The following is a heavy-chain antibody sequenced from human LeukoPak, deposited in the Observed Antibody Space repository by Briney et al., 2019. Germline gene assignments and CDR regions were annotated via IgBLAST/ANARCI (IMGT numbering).Heavy chain of an antibody. Sequence: GASVKVSCKASGYTFTGYYMHWVRQAPGQGLEWMGWINPHTGVTNYAQKFQGRVIMTRDTSISTAYMELSRLRADDTAVYFCARGTMVGGVIKDYSYYYYMDVGGRGTTVTISS. V-gene: IGHV1-2*02. CDR3: ARGTMVGGVIKDYSYYYYMDV. J-gene: IGHJ6*03. D-gene: IGHD3-10*01. CDR2: INPHTGVT. CDR1: GYTFTGYY.